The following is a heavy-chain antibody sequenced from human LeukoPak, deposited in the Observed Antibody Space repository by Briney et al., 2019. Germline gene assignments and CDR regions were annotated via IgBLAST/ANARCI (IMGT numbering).Heavy chain of an antibody. V-gene: IGHV4-30-4*07. CDR1: GGSISRSGYS. D-gene: IGHD5-18*01. CDR3: ARRYSYEVYFDY. Sequence: SETLSLTCAVSGGSISRSGYSWSWIRQPPGKGLDWIAYIYYTGSTYYNPSLKSRVTISVDTSKNQFSLKLSSVTAADTAVYYCARRYSYEVYFDYWGQGALVTVSS. CDR2: IYYTGST. J-gene: IGHJ4*02.